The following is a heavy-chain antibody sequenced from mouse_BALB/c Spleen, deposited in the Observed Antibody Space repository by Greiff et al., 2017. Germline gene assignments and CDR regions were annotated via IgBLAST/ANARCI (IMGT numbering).Heavy chain of an antibody. CDR3: NAAGSGNYGGYYAMDY. V-gene: IGHV14-4*02. CDR2: IDPENGDT. J-gene: IGHJ4*01. CDR1: GFNIKDYY. Sequence: EVQLQQSGAELVRSGASVKLSCTASGFNIKDYYMHWVKQRPEQGLEWIGWIDPENGDTEYAPKFQGKATMTADTSSNTAYLQLSSLTSEDTAVYYCNAAGSGNYGGYYAMDYWGQGTSVTVSS. D-gene: IGHD2-1*01.